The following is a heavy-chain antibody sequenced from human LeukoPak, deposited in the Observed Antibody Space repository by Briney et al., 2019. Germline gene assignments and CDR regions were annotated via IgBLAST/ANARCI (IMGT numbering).Heavy chain of an antibody. CDR1: GGTFSSYA. Sequence: SVKVSCKASGGTFSSYAISWVRQAPGQGLEWMGGIIPIFGTANYAQKLQGRVTITADESTSTAYMELSSLRSEDTAVYYCARGYMAVTYYGMDVWGQGTTVTVSS. D-gene: IGHD2-21*02. V-gene: IGHV1-69*13. J-gene: IGHJ6*02. CDR3: ARGYMAVTYYGMDV. CDR2: IIPIFGTA.